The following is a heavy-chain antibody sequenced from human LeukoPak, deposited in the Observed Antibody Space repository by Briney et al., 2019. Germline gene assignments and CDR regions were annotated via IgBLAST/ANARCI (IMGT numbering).Heavy chain of an antibody. D-gene: IGHD6-13*01. Sequence: ASVKVSCKASGYTFTSYAMNWVRQAPGQGLEWMGWINTNTGNPTYAQGFTGRFVFSLDTSVSTAYLQISSLKAEDTAVYYCARDTESAAGTRYYYMDVWGKGTTVTVSS. CDR3: ARDTESAAGTRYYYMDV. CDR1: GYTFTSYA. CDR2: INTNTGNP. V-gene: IGHV7-4-1*02. J-gene: IGHJ6*03.